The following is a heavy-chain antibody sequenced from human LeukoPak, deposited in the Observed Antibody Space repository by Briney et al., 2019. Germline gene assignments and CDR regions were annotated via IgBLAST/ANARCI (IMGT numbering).Heavy chain of an antibody. CDR2: IKSKTDGGTT. V-gene: IGHV3-15*01. J-gene: IGHJ4*02. CDR3: TTEDFTMVRGDGLFDY. D-gene: IGHD3-10*01. CDR1: GFTFSSYA. Sequence: PGGSLRLSCAASGFTFSSYAMSWVRQAPGKGLEWVGRIKSKTDGGTTDYAAPVKGRFTISRDDSKNTLYLQMNSLKTEDTAVYYCTTEDFTMVRGDGLFDYWGQGTLVTVSS.